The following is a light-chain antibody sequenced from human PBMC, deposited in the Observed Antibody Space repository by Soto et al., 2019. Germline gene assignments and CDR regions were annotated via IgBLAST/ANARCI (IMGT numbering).Light chain of an antibody. V-gene: IGKV3-20*01. CDR1: QSVNSNY. CDR2: GAS. J-gene: IGKJ3*01. Sequence: EIVLTQSPGTLSVSPGERVTLSCRASQSVNSNYLAWYQQRPGQAPRLLIFGASYRAAGIPDRFSGSGSGTDFTLTISRLEPEYFAVYYCQQYSSSPPEFTFGPGNKVDSK. CDR3: QQYSSSPPEFT.